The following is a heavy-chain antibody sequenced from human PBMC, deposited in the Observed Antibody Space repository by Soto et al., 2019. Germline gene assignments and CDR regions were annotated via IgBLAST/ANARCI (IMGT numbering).Heavy chain of an antibody. D-gene: IGHD3-22*01. Sequence: ASVKVSCKASGYTFTGYFLHWVRQAPGQGLDWMGWINPNSGDTNYAQKFQGRVTMTRGTSISTAYMELSRLSSDDTAVFYCAREKNYYDSSGPFDYWGQGTLVTVSS. CDR3: AREKNYYDSSGPFDY. J-gene: IGHJ4*02. CDR2: INPNSGDT. V-gene: IGHV1-2*02. CDR1: GYTFTGYF.